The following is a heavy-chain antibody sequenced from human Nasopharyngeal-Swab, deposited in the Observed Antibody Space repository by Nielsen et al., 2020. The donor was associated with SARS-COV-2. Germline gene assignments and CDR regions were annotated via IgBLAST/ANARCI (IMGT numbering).Heavy chain of an antibody. CDR1: GGSFSGYY. V-gene: IGHV4-34*01. CDR3: ARGRGLRHYYCYYGMDV. J-gene: IGHJ6*02. CDR2: INHSGST. D-gene: IGHD3-3*01. Sequence: SETLSLTCAVYGGSFSGYYWSWIRQPPGKGLEWIGEINHSGSTNYNPSLKSRVTISVDTSKNQFSLKLSSATAADTAVYYCARGRGLRHYYCYYGMDVWGQGTTVTVSS.